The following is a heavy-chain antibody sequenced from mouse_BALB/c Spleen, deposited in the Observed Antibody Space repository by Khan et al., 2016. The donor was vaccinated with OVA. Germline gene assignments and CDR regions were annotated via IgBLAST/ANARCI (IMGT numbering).Heavy chain of an antibody. CDR2: ISYSGVT. J-gene: IGHJ2*01. CDR1: GYSFTSGYA. D-gene: IGHD1-1*01. V-gene: IGHV3-2*02. CDR3: ARGNYYGYYFDY. Sequence: EVQLQESGPGLVKPSQSLSLTCTVTGYSFTSGYAWNWIRQLPGNKLEWMGYISYSGVTSYTPSLKSRISITRDTSKNQFFLQLTSVTTEDTATYYCARGNYYGYYFDYWGQGTTLTVSS.